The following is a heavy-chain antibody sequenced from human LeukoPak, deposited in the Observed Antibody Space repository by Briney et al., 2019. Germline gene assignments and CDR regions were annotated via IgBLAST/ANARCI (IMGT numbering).Heavy chain of an antibody. CDR3: ARHSAYDFWSGFQYYYHYYGMDV. J-gene: IGHJ6*02. Sequence: PSETLSLTCTVSGGSISSSSYYWGWIRQPPGKGLEWIGSIYYSGSTYYNPSLKSRVTISVDTSKNQFSLKLSSVTAADTAVYYCARHSAYDFWSGFQYYYHYYGMDVWGQGTTVTVSS. D-gene: IGHD3-3*01. CDR2: IYYSGST. V-gene: IGHV4-39*01. CDR1: GGSISSSSYY.